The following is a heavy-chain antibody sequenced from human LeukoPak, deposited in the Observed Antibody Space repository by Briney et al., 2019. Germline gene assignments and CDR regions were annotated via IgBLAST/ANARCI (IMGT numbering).Heavy chain of an antibody. CDR1: GGSNSLYF. V-gene: IGHV4-59*01. D-gene: IGHD4-17*01. CDR3: VRGRGYYCG. Sequence: SGTLSLTCTFSGGSNSLYFWSWIRQPPAKGVEWIGYLYDTRSPKYNPSLVWRVTISVDQTRHQFSPNLTPAPPADPAVYYFVRGRGYYCGRG. CDR2: LYDTRSP. J-gene: IGHJ6*01.